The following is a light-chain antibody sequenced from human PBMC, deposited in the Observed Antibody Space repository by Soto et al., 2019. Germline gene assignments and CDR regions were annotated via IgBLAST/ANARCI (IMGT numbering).Light chain of an antibody. J-gene: IGLJ1*01. CDR1: SSGVGGYKH. CDR2: DVI. CDR3: CSYGGTSNYV. Sequence: QSVLTQPRSVSGSPGQSVTISCTGTSSGVGGYKHVSWYQHHPGKAPKVIIYDVINRPSGVPDRFSGSKSGNTASLTISGLQAEDEADYYCCSYGGTSNYVFGLGTTVTVL. V-gene: IGLV2-11*01.